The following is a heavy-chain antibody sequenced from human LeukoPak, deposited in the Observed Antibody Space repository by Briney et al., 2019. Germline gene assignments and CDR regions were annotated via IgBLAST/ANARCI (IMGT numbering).Heavy chain of an antibody. Sequence: GGSLRLSCSASGFTFSACAMYWVRQAPGKGLGYVSGISSNGGSSFYADSVKGRFTISRDNSKNTLYLQMSSLRAEDTAVYYCVKITSVTGGDCWGQGTRLTVSS. CDR3: VKITSVTGGDC. J-gene: IGHJ4*02. CDR1: GFTFSACA. CDR2: ISSNGGSS. D-gene: IGHD1-1*01. V-gene: IGHV3-64D*09.